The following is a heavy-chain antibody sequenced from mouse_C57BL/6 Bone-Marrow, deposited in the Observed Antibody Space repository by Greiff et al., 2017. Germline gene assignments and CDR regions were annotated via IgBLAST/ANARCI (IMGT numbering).Heavy chain of an antibody. D-gene: IGHD1-1*01. J-gene: IGHJ2*01. V-gene: IGHV3-6*01. Sequence: EVKLMESGPGLVKPSQSLSLTCSVTGYSITSGYYWNWIRQFPGNKLEWMGYISYDGSNNYNPSLKNRISITRDTSKNQFFLKLNSVTTEDTATYYCARVSYYYGSSYVDYWGQGTTLTVSS. CDR3: ARVSYYYGSSYVDY. CDR1: GYSITSGYY. CDR2: ISYDGSN.